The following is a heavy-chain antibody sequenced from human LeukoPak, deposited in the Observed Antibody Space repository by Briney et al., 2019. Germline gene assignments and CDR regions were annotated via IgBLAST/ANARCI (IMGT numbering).Heavy chain of an antibody. V-gene: IGHV4-61*01. CDR2: IYYSGST. CDR1: GGSVSSDSYF. Sequence: SGILSLTCTVSGGSVSSDSYFWTWIRQPPGKGLEWIGYIYYSGSTNYNPSLKSRVTISLDTSKSQISLKLSSVTAADTAVYYCARGQRRVQDYWGQGTLVTVSS. CDR3: ARGQRRVQDY. J-gene: IGHJ4*02.